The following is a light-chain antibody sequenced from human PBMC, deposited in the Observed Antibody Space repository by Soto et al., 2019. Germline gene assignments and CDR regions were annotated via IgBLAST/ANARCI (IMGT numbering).Light chain of an antibody. V-gene: IGKV3-15*01. CDR1: QSVSSN. CDR2: EAS. CDR3: HQYNNWPKT. Sequence: VLTPSPATLSVSPGERATLSCRASQSVSSNLAWYQQKPGQAPRLLIYEASTRATGISARFSGSGSGTEFTLTISSLQSEDFAVYYCHQYNNWPKTFGQGTRLETK. J-gene: IGKJ5*01.